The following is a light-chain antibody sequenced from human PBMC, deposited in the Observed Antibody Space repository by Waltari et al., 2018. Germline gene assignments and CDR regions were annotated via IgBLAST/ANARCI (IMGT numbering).Light chain of an antibody. Sequence: QSALTQPPSASGSLGQAVTIPCTGTSSDVGASTDVSWYQQNPGKAPNLMIFAVSKRPSGVPDRFSGSRSGNTASLTVSGLQAEDEADYYCRSDAGSNNYVILGGETKLTVL. V-gene: IGLV2-8*01. J-gene: IGLJ2*01. CDR2: AVS. CDR1: SSDVGASTD. CDR3: RSDAGSNNYVI.